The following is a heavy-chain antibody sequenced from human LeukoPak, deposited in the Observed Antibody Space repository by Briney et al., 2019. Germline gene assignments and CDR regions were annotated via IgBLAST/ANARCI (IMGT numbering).Heavy chain of an antibody. J-gene: IGHJ4*02. D-gene: IGHD1-26*01. Sequence: GGSLRLSCAASGFTFSNYAMSWVRQAPGKGLEWVAAICSGGSTYYADTVKGGVTISRDNSKNTLYLPMNSLRAEDTAIYYCPSEFIVGTTAYWREGTLLTVSS. CDR3: PSEFIVGTTAY. CDR2: ICSGGST. CDR1: GFTFSNYA. V-gene: IGHV3-23*01.